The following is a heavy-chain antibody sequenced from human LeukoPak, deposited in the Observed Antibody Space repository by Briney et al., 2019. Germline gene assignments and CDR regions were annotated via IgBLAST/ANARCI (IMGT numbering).Heavy chain of an antibody. CDR1: GGSISSYY. CDR2: IYYSGST. D-gene: IGHD3-22*01. J-gene: IGHJ4*02. V-gene: IGHV4-59*01. CDR3: ARGYHDFSGYWLSYFDY. Sequence: SETLSLTCTVSGGSISSYYWSWIRQPPGKGLEWIGYIYYSGSTNYNPSLKSRVTISVDTSKNQFSLKLSSVTAADTAVYYCARGYHDFSGYWLSYFDYWGQGTLVTVSS.